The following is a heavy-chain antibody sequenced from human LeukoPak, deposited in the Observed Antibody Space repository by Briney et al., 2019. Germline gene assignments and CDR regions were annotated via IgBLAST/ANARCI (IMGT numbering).Heavy chain of an antibody. J-gene: IGHJ4*02. CDR1: GGSISSGGYY. Sequence: SETLSLTCTVSGGSISSGGYYWSWIRQHPGKGLEWIGYIYYSGSTYYNPSLKSRVTISVDTSKNQFSLKLSSVTAADTAVCYCARERVSTVTTRYFDYWGQGTLVTVSS. V-gene: IGHV4-31*03. D-gene: IGHD4-11*01. CDR2: IYYSGST. CDR3: ARERVSTVTTRYFDY.